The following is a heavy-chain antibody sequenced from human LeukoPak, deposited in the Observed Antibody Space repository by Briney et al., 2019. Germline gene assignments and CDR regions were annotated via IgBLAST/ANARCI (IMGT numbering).Heavy chain of an antibody. CDR3: ARARDSSGYYHYYYMDV. CDR2: IWYDGSNK. Sequence: GGSLRLSCAASGFTFSSYGMHWVRQAPGKGLEWVALIWYDGSNKYYADSVKGRFTISRDNSKNTLYLQMNSLRAEDTAVYYCARARDSSGYYHYYYMDVWGKGTTVTVSS. V-gene: IGHV3-33*01. J-gene: IGHJ6*03. D-gene: IGHD3-22*01. CDR1: GFTFSSYG.